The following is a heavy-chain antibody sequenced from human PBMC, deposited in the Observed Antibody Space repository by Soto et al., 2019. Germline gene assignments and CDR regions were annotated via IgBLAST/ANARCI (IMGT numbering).Heavy chain of an antibody. CDR3: SRDDGLGYYYYGMDV. D-gene: IGHD6-19*01. CDR2: INPNSGGT. CDR1: GYTFTGYY. Sequence: GASVKVSCKASGYTFTGYYMHWVRQAPGQGLEWMGWINPNSGGTNYAQKFQGRVTMTRDTSISTAYMELSRRRSDDTAVYYCSRDDGLGYYYYGMDVWGQGTTVTVSS. V-gene: IGHV1-2*02. J-gene: IGHJ6*02.